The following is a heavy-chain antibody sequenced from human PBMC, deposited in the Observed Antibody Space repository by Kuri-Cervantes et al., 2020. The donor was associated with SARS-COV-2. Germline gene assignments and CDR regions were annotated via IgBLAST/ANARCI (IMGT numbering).Heavy chain of an antibody. D-gene: IGHD6-13*01. Sequence: ETLSLTCAASGFTFSSYWMHWVRQAPGKGLEWVSSISSSSSYIYYADSVKGRFTISRDNAKNSLYLQMNSLRAEDTAVYYCARAYSSSYVLYFDYWGQGTLVTVSS. CDR3: ARAYSSSYVLYFDY. CDR2: ISSSSSYI. V-gene: IGHV3-21*01. CDR1: GFTFSSYW. J-gene: IGHJ4*02.